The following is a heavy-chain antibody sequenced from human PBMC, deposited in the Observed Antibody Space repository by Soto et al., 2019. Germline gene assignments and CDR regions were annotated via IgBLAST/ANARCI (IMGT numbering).Heavy chain of an antibody. Sequence: GASVKVSCKASGYTFTSYYMHWVRQAPGQGLEWMGWISAYNGNTNYAQKLQGRVTMTTDTSTSTAYMELRSLRSDDTAVYYCARWGLMVYAGDYYYYMDVWGKGTTVTVSS. V-gene: IGHV1-18*04. J-gene: IGHJ6*03. CDR3: ARWGLMVYAGDYYYYMDV. D-gene: IGHD2-8*01. CDR2: ISAYNGNT. CDR1: GYTFTSYY.